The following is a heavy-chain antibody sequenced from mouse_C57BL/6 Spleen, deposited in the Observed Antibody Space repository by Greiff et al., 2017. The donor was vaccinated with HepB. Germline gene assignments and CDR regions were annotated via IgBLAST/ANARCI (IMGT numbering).Heavy chain of an antibody. J-gene: IGHJ3*01. Sequence: EVQLQQSGAELVRPGASVKLSCTASGFNIKDDYMHWVKQRPEQGLEWIGWIDPENGDTEYASKFQGKATITADTSSNTAYLQLSSLTSEDTAVYYCTTPGGYSIPWFAYWGQGTLVTVSA. CDR3: TTPGGYSIPWFAY. V-gene: IGHV14-4*01. D-gene: IGHD2-5*01. CDR2: IDPENGDT. CDR1: GFNIKDDY.